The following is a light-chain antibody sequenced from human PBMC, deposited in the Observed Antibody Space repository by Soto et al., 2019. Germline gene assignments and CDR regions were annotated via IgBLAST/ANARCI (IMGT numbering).Light chain of an antibody. V-gene: IGKV1-5*03. J-gene: IGKJ4*01. Sequence: DIQVTQSPSTLSASVGDRVTITCRASQSISSWLAWYQQKPGKAPKLLINKASSLESGVPSRFSGSGSGTDFTLTISSLEPEDFAVYYCHQRSNWLTFGGGTKVDIK. CDR3: HQRSNWLT. CDR1: QSISSW. CDR2: KAS.